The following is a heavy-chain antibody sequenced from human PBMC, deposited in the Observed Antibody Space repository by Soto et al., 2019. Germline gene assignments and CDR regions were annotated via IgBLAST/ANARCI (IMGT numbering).Heavy chain of an antibody. CDR3: AGGIAAAGPKLDD. J-gene: IGHJ4*02. V-gene: IGHV3-66*01. D-gene: IGHD6-13*01. CDR2: IYSSGTT. CDR1: GVAVSSNY. Sequence: GGSLRLSCAASGVAVSSNYMAWVRQTPEKGLEWISVIYSSGTTFYADSVKGRFTISTDNAKNTLYLQMNSLTVDDTAVYYCAGGIAAAGPKLDDWGQRTLVTVS.